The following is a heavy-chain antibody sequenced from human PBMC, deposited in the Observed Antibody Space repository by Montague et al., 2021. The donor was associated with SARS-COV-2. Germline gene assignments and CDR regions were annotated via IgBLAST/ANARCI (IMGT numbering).Heavy chain of an antibody. J-gene: IGHJ4*02. CDR2: INHRGST. D-gene: IGHD3-22*01. CDR1: GESFSGYY. V-gene: IGHV4-34*01. Sequence: SDTLSLTCAVYGESFSGYYWTWIRQPPGKGLEWIGDINHRGSTKYNPSLKSRVTISVDTSKNKFSLRLSSVTAADTAVYYCARGHQGTTMIVVVMVGEQYYFDYWGQGTLVTVFS. CDR3: ARGHQGTTMIVVVMVGEQYYFDY.